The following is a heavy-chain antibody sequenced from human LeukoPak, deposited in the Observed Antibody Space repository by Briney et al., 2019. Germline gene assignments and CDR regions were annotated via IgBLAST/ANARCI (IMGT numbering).Heavy chain of an antibody. V-gene: IGHV5-51*01. CDR1: GYSFTSYW. Sequence: GESLKISCKGSGYSFTSYWIGWVRQMPGKGLEWMGIIYPGDSDTRYSPSFQGQVTISADKSISAAYLQWSGLKASDTAMYYCARQGDGYNFEVDYWGQGTLVTVSS. D-gene: IGHD5-24*01. CDR3: ARQGDGYNFEVDY. J-gene: IGHJ4*02. CDR2: IYPGDSDT.